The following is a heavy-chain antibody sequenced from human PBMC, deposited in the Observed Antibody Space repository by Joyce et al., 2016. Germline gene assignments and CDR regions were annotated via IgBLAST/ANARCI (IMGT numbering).Heavy chain of an antibody. D-gene: IGHD3-16*02. CDR2: INPDSGGT. V-gene: IGHV1-2*06. J-gene: IGHJ4*02. CDR1: GYTFTDHY. CDR3: ARSVEGNFRYYFDF. Sequence: QGQLVQSGADVTKPGASVRVSCRTFGYTFTDHYIKWVRQAPGQGPQWMGRINPDSGGTKYAQEFQGRVTRTRDTSISTAYMELSGLTPDDTAVYYCARSVEGNFRYYFDFWGQGTLVTVSS.